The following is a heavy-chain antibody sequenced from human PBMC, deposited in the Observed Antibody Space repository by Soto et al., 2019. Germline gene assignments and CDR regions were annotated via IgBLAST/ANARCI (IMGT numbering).Heavy chain of an antibody. J-gene: IGHJ6*02. CDR1: GRSCSRDG. CDR3: ARGQYYSSGTAATSYFYFGIDV. D-gene: IGHD3-10*01. CDR2: IIPVFGNT. V-gene: IGHV1-69*06. Sequence: QLQLEQSGPEVKKPGSSVKVSCKASGRSCSRDGVSWVRQAPGQGLDWMGGIIPVFGNTKYVQRFQGRLTFTAEKSTSSVYMEMSRLCSEDTSVYFCARGQYYSSGTAATSYFYFGIDVWGQGTTVIVSS.